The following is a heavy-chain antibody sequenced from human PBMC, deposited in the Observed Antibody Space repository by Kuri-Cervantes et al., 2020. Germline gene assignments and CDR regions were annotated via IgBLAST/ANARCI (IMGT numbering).Heavy chain of an antibody. Sequence: SETLSLTCAVSGGSISSGGYSWSWIRQPPGKGLEWIGYIYHSGSTYYNPSLKSRVTISVDRSKNQFSLKLSSVTAADTAVYYCARFVYRSGYPAHYGMDDWVKGPRSPSPQ. CDR2: IYHSGST. J-gene: IGHJ6*01. CDR3: ARFVYRSGYPAHYGMDD. D-gene: IGHD6-19*01. V-gene: IGHV4-30-2*01. CDR1: GGSISSGGYS.